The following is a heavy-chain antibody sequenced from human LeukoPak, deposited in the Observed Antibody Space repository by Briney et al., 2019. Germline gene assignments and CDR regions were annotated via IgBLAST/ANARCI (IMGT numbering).Heavy chain of an antibody. CDR3: AKDSLTWGGNWFDP. CDR1: GGSISSSSYY. Sequence: SETLSLTCTVSGGSISSSSYYWGWIRQPPGKGLEWIGSIYQSETAHYNPSLKSRVTISVDTSKNQFSLKLRSVMAADTAVYYCAKDSLTWGGNWFDPWGQGTLVTVSS. CDR2: IYQSETA. V-gene: IGHV4-39*07. D-gene: IGHD7-27*01. J-gene: IGHJ5*02.